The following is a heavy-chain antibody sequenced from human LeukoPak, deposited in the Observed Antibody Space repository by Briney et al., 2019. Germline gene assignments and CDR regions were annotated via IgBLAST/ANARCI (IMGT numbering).Heavy chain of an antibody. CDR2: ISSTGSRI. D-gene: IGHD5-18*01. V-gene: IGHV3-48*01. CDR1: RFSFSLYN. Sequence: GGSLRLSCAASRFSFSLYNMNWVRQAPGKGLEWVSYISSTGSRIYYADSVKGRFTISRDNSKNTLYLQMNSLRAEDTAVYYCARGGLGYSYGQLDYWGQGTLVTVSS. CDR3: ARGGLGYSYGQLDY. J-gene: IGHJ4*02.